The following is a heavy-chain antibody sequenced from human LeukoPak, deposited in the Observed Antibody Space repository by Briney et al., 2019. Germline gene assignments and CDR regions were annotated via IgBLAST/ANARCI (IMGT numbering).Heavy chain of an antibody. CDR2: VDPEDGET. V-gene: IGHV1-69-2*01. J-gene: IGHJ4*02. D-gene: IGHD3-16*01. CDR3: ATSYTTGNDY. Sequence: ASVKISCKVSGYTFTDYYMQWVQQAPGKGLEWMGLVDPEDGETIYAEKFQGRVTITADTSTDTAYMELSSLRSEDTAVYYCATSYTTGNDYWGQGTLVTVSS. CDR1: GYTFTDYY.